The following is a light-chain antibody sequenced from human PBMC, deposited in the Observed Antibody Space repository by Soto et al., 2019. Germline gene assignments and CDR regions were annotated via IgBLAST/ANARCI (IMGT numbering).Light chain of an antibody. CDR3: QQYGSSLLT. Sequence: EFVLTQSPGTLSLSPGERATLSCRASQSLANSFIAWYQQKPGQAPRLLIYDTSSRASDIPDRFSGSGSGTDFTLTISRLETEDFAVYYCQQYGSSLLTFGGGTKVDNK. CDR2: DTS. V-gene: IGKV3-20*01. J-gene: IGKJ4*01. CDR1: QSLANSF.